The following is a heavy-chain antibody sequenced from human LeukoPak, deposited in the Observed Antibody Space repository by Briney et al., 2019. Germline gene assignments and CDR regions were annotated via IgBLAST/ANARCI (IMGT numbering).Heavy chain of an antibody. V-gene: IGHV3-73*01. CDR3: TRHCSSTSCYDWGFDY. CDR1: GFTFSGSA. CDR2: IRSKANSYAT. Sequence: GGSLKLSCAASGFTFSGSAMHWVRQASGKGLEWVGRIRSKANSYATAYAASAKGRFTISRDDSKNTAYLQMNSLKTEDTAVYYCTRHCSSTSCYDWGFDYWGQGTLVTVSS. J-gene: IGHJ4*02. D-gene: IGHD2-2*01.